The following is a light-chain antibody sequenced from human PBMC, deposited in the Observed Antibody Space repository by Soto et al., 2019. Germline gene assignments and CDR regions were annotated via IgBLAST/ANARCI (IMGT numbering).Light chain of an antibody. Sequence: ETLMTQSPATLSASPGERVTLSCRASQNINFNLACYQQKPGQAPRVLIYGASSRASGIPDRFSGSGSGTDLTLTISRLEHDDFAFYYCQQYHNWPPLTFGGGTRVEIK. CDR3: QQYHNWPPLT. CDR1: QNINFN. J-gene: IGKJ4*01. CDR2: GAS. V-gene: IGKV3D-15*01.